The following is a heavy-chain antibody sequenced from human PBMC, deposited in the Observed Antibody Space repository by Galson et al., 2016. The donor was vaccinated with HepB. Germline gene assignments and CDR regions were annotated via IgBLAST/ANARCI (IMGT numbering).Heavy chain of an antibody. Sequence: QSGAEVKKPGESLKISCKGSGFDFTSYWIGWVRQMPGKGLERMGIVSPANSDTRYSPSFQGQVTFSVDKSISTAYLQWNSLKASDSAMYYCGKLWDPDNWNNGWFDPWGQGTLVIVSS. J-gene: IGHJ5*02. CDR2: VSPANSDT. CDR3: GKLWDPDNWNNGWFDP. CDR1: GFDFTSYW. D-gene: IGHD1/OR15-1a*01. V-gene: IGHV5-51*01.